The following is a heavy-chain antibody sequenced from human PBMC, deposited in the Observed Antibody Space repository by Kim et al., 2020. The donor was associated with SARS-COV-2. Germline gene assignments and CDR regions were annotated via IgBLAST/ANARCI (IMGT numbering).Heavy chain of an antibody. CDR1: GGSISSYY. CDR3: ARDNTLIAARDEYYYGMDV. D-gene: IGHD6-6*01. Sequence: SETLSLTCTVSGGSISSYYWSWIRQPPGKGLEWIGYIYYSGSTNYNPSLKSRVTISVDTSKNQFSLKLSSVTAAYTAVYYCARDNTLIAARDEYYYGMDVWGQGTTVTVSS. V-gene: IGHV4-59*01. J-gene: IGHJ6*02. CDR2: IYYSGST.